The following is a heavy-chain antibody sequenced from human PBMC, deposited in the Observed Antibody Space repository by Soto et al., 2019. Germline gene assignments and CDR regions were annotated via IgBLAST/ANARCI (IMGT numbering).Heavy chain of an antibody. Sequence: QVQLVESGGGVVQPGRSLRLSCAASGFTFSSYGMHWVRQAPGKGLEWVAVISYDGSNKYYADSVKGRFTISRDNSKNTLYLQLNSLRAEDTAVYYCAKDNNGSGPGMDVWGQGTKVTVSS. CDR1: GFTFSSYG. CDR2: ISYDGSNK. V-gene: IGHV3-30*18. CDR3: AKDNNGSGPGMDV. D-gene: IGHD3-10*01. J-gene: IGHJ6*02.